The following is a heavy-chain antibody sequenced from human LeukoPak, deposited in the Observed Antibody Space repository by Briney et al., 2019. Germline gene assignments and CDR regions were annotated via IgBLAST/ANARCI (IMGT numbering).Heavy chain of an antibody. J-gene: IGHJ5*02. D-gene: IGHD3-22*01. CDR3: ARQLGYDSSGDCFDP. Sequence: ASVKVSCKASGYTFTSYGISWVRQAPGQGLEWMGWISAYNGNTNYAQKLQGRVTMTTDTSTSTAYMELRSLRSDDTAVYYCARQLGYDSSGDCFDPWGQGTLVTVSS. V-gene: IGHV1-18*01. CDR1: GYTFTSYG. CDR2: ISAYNGNT.